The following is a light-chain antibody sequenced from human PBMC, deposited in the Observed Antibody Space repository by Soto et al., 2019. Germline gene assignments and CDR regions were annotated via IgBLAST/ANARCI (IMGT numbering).Light chain of an antibody. CDR3: QQRSNWPPIT. CDR1: QSVSSY. V-gene: IGKV3-11*01. CDR2: DAS. J-gene: IGKJ5*01. Sequence: EIVLTQSPATLSLSPGERATLSCRASQSVSSYLAWYQQKPGQAPRLLIYDASNRATGIPARFSGSGSGTDFTLTISSLEPEDLAVYFCQQRSNWPPITFGQGTRREIK.